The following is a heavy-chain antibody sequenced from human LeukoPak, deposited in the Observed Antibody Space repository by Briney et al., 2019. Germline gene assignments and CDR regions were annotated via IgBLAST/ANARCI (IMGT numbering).Heavy chain of an antibody. Sequence: PGGSLRLSCAASGFSFSTFVMHWVRQAPGKGLEWVAVIRPDGSHISYVDPVKGRFTISRDNSNNMLYLQMNSLRAEDTAVYYCASRTRTGTTPLYFDYWGQGTLVTVSS. CDR3: ASRTRTGTTPLYFDY. CDR1: GFSFSTFV. D-gene: IGHD1-14*01. J-gene: IGHJ4*02. CDR2: IRPDGSHI. V-gene: IGHV3-33*01.